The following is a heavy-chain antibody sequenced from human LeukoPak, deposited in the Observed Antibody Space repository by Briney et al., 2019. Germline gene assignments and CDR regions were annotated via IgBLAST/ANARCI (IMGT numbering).Heavy chain of an antibody. CDR3: ARDSQLYDQPIFDY. Sequence: PGGSLRLSCTASGFTFSSYSMNWVRQAPGKGLEWVSSISSGSTYIYYADSVKGRFTISRDNAKNSLYLQMNSLRAEDTAVYYCARDSQLYDQPIFDYWGQGCLVVVSS. J-gene: IGHJ4*02. CDR2: ISSGSTYI. CDR1: GFTFSSYS. V-gene: IGHV3-21*01. D-gene: IGHD5-18*01.